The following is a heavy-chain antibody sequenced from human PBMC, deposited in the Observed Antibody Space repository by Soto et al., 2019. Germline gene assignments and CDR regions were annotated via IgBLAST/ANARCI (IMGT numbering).Heavy chain of an antibody. Sequence: ASVKVSCKASGYTFTRHYRQWVRQAPGQGLEWMGWISAYNGNTNYAQKLQGRVTMTTDTSTSTAYMELRSLRSDDTAVYYCARDVGYYDSSGYYVSDPWGQGTLVTVSS. V-gene: IGHV1-18*04. CDR3: ARDVGYYDSSGYYVSDP. CDR1: GYTFTRHY. D-gene: IGHD3-22*01. J-gene: IGHJ5*02. CDR2: ISAYNGNT.